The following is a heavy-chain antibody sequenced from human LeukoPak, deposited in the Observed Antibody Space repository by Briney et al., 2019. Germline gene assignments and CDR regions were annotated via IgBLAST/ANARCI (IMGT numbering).Heavy chain of an antibody. CDR1: GGSFSGYY. CDR2: INHSGST. CDR3: ARGPLSVPY. V-gene: IGHV4-34*01. Sequence: SETLSLTCAVYGGSFSGYYWSWIRQPPGKGLEWIGEINHSGSTNYNPSLKSRVTISVDTSKNQFSLKLSSVTAADTAVYYCARGPLSVPYWGQGTLVTVSS. J-gene: IGHJ4*02.